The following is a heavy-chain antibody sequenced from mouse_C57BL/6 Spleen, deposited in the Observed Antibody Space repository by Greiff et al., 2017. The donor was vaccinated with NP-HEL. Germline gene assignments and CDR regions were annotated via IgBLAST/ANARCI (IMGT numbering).Heavy chain of an antibody. D-gene: IGHD1-1*01. J-gene: IGHJ1*03. CDR2: IDPANGNT. V-gene: IGHV14-3*01. Sequence: EVMLVESVAELVRPGASVKLSCTASGFNIKNTYMHWVKQRPEQGLEWIGRIDPANGNTKYAPKFQGKATITADTSSNTAYLQLSSLTSEDTAIYYCARWLYGSSFWYIDVWGTGTTVTVSS. CDR1: GFNIKNTY. CDR3: ARWLYGSSFWYIDV.